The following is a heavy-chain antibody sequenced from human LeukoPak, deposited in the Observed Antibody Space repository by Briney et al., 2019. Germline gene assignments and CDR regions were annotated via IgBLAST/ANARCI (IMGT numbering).Heavy chain of an antibody. CDR3: ARLRFLEGMDV. CDR1: GGSISSYY. D-gene: IGHD3-3*01. CDR2: IYYSGST. Sequence: SETLSLTCTVSGGSISSYYWSWIRQPPGKGLEWIGYIYYSGSTNYNPSLKSRVTISVDTSKNQFSLKLGSVTAADTAVYYCARLRFLEGMDVWGQGTTVTVSS. V-gene: IGHV4-59*01. J-gene: IGHJ6*02.